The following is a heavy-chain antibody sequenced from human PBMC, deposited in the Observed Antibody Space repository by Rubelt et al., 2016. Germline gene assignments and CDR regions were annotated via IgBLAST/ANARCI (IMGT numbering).Heavy chain of an antibody. CDR1: GDSVSSDSAA. J-gene: IGHJ4*02. V-gene: IGHV6-1*01. D-gene: IGHD3-10*01. Sequence: QVQLQQSGPGLVKPSQTLSLTCAISGDSVSSDSAAWSWIRQSPSRGLEWLGRTYYRSKWYNEYAVFMKSRLTINPGTSKNQYSLPVNSVTPDETAVYYCAGSRGGAVDYWDQGTLVTVSS. CDR3: AGSRGGAVDY. CDR2: TYYRSKWYN.